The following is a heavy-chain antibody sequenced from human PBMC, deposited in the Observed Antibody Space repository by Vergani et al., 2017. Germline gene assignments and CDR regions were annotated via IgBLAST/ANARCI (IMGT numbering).Heavy chain of an antibody. CDR3: ARLEYCGGDCSLGWFDP. Sequence: EVQLVQSGAEVKTPGESLKISCKGSGYSFTSYWIGWVRQMPGKGLEWMGIIYPGDSDTRYSPSFQGQVTISADKAISTAYLQWSSLKASDTAMYYCARLEYCGGDCSLGWFDPWGQGTLVTVSS. J-gene: IGHJ5*02. D-gene: IGHD2-21*02. CDR2: IYPGDSDT. V-gene: IGHV5-51*01. CDR1: GYSFTSYW.